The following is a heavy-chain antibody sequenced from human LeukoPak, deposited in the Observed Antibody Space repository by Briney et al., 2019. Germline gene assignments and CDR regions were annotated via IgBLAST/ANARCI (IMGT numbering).Heavy chain of an antibody. CDR1: GGSFSGYY. D-gene: IGHD3-10*01. CDR2: INHSGST. V-gene: IGHV4-34*01. CDR3: AIRLLWFGELLK. J-gene: IGHJ4*02. Sequence: PSETLSLTCAVYGGSFSGYYWSWILQPPGKGLEWIGEINHSGSTNYNPSLKSRVTISVDTSKNQFSLKLSSVTAADTAVYYCAIRLLWFGELLKWGQGTLVTVSS.